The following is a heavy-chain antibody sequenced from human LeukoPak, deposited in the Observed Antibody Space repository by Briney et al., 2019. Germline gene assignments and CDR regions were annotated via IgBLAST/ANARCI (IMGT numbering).Heavy chain of an antibody. Sequence: SGPTLVKPTQTLTLTRTFSRFSLSTSGVGVGWIRQPPGKALEWLALIYWNDDKRYSPSLKSRLTITKDTSKNQVVLTMTNMDPVDTATYYCAHAESGGGMDVWGQGTSVTVSS. CDR2: IYWNDDK. D-gene: IGHD3-10*01. V-gene: IGHV2-5*01. J-gene: IGHJ6*02. CDR1: RFSLSTSGVG. CDR3: AHAESGGGMDV.